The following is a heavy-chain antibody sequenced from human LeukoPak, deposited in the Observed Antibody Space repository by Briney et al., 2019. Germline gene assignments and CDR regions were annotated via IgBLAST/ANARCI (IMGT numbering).Heavy chain of an antibody. CDR2: IYYSGST. CDR1: GGSISSGDYY. CDR3: ARVPMVRGDFDY. J-gene: IGHJ4*02. Sequence: SSQTLSLTCTVSGGSISSGDYYWSWIREPPGKGLEWIGYIYYSGSTYYNPSLKSRVTISVDTSRNQFSLKLSSVTAADTAVYYCARVPMVRGDFDYWGQGTLVTVSS. V-gene: IGHV4-30-4*01. D-gene: IGHD3-10*01.